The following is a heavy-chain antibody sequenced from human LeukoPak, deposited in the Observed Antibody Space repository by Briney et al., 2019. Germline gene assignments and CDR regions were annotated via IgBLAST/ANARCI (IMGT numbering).Heavy chain of an antibody. CDR3: ATKEDIVVVPASRGPYSYYYGMDV. D-gene: IGHD2-2*01. J-gene: IGHJ6*04. CDR2: IIPIFGTA. CDR1: GGTFNNYA. V-gene: IGHV1-69*13. Sequence: ASVKVSFKGSGGTFNNYAVRWVGQAPGEGLGGMGGIIPIFGTANYAQKFQGRVTITADESTSTAYLELSSLPSEHTAVYYCATKEDIVVVPASRGPYSYYYGMDVWGKGTPVTVSS.